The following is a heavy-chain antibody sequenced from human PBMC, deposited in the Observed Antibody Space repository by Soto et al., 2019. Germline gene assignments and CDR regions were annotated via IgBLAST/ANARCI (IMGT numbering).Heavy chain of an antibody. D-gene: IGHD7-27*01. J-gene: IGHJ6*02. CDR3: TKGGLGTYNQYGLDV. CDR1: GFTFRTYT. CDR2: ISGSGTSI. V-gene: IGHV3-23*01. Sequence: VQLLESGGGLVQPGGSLRLSCAASGFTFRTYTMTWVRQAPGKGLEWVSSISGSGTSIYYADSVKGRFTISRDNSKNTVYLQMDSLRVEDTAIYYCTKGGLGTYNQYGLDVWGLGTTVTVSS.